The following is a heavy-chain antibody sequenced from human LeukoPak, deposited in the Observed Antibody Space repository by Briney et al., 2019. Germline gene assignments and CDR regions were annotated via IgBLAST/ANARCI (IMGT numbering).Heavy chain of an antibody. CDR2: ISWISGSI. Sequence: PGRSLRLSCAASGFTFDDYAMHWVRQAPGKGLEWVSGISWISGSIGYADSVKGRFTISRDNAKNSLYLQMNSLRAEDTALYYCAKDAYSSGWYDYWGQGTLVTVSS. CDR1: GFTFDDYA. CDR3: AKDAYSSGWYDY. J-gene: IGHJ4*02. D-gene: IGHD6-19*01. V-gene: IGHV3-9*01.